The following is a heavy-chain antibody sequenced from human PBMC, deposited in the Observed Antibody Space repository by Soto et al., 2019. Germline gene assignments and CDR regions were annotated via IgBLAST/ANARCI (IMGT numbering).Heavy chain of an antibody. Sequence: SETLSLTCSVSGGSTSSYYWNWIRQPPGKGLEWIGYVYHSGATNYDPSLKSRVTMSVDTSKNEFSLNLSSVTAADTAVYYCAKWCGGCNAFDAWGQAINVTVSS. CDR3: AKWCGGCNAFDA. D-gene: IGHD2-8*01. J-gene: IGHJ3*01. CDR1: GGSTSSYY. CDR2: VYHSGAT. V-gene: IGHV4-59*01.